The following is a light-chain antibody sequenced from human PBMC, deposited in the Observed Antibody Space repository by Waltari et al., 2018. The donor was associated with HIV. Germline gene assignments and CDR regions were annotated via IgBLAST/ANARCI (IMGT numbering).Light chain of an antibody. CDR1: NSDVGSYNL. CDR3: CSYAGSNTFV. Sequence: QSALTQPASVSGSPVQSITISCTGTNSDVGSYNLVSWYQQHPGKAPKLMIYEGSKRPSGVSNRFSGSKSGNTASLTISGLQAEDEADYYCCSYAGSNTFVFGTGTKVTVL. CDR2: EGS. J-gene: IGLJ1*01. V-gene: IGLV2-23*03.